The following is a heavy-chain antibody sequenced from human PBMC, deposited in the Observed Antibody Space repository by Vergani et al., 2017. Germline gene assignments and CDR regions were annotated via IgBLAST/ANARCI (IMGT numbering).Heavy chain of an antibody. Sequence: EVQLVESGGSLVQPGGSLRLSCAASGFTFSSYEMNWVRQAPGKGLEWVSYISSSGSTIYYADSVKGRFTISRDNAKNSLYLQMNSLRAEDTAVYYCAPMAFWSGYTYFDDWGQGTLVTVSS. CDR1: GFTFSSYE. V-gene: IGHV3-48*03. D-gene: IGHD3-3*01. J-gene: IGHJ4*02. CDR2: ISSSGSTI. CDR3: APMAFWSGYTYFDD.